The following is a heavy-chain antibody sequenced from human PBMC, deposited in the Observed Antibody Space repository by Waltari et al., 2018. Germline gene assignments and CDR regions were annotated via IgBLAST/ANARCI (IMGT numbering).Heavy chain of an antibody. V-gene: IGHV1-69*10. CDR3: ARDRGYSGYDYPLFDY. CDR2: FIPILGIA. Sequence: QVQLVQSGAEVKKPGSSVKVSCKASGGTFSSYAISWVRQAPGQGLEWMGGFIPILGIANYAQKFQGRVTITADKSTSTAYMELSSLRSEDTAVYYCARDRGYSGYDYPLFDYWGQGTLVTVSS. CDR1: GGTFSSYA. D-gene: IGHD5-12*01. J-gene: IGHJ4*02.